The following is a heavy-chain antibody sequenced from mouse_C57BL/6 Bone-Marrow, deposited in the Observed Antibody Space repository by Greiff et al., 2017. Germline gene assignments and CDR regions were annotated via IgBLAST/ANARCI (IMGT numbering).Heavy chain of an antibody. CDR3: AKVIYYDYPNAMDY. J-gene: IGHJ4*01. D-gene: IGHD2-4*01. CDR2: ISYDGSN. Sequence: EVKVEESGPGLVKPSQSLSLTCSVTGYSITSGYYWNWIRQFPGNKLEWMGYISYDGSNNYNPSLKNRISITRDTSKNQFFLKLNSVTTEDTATYYCAKVIYYDYPNAMDYWGQGTSVTVSS. V-gene: IGHV3-6*01. CDR1: GYSITSGYY.